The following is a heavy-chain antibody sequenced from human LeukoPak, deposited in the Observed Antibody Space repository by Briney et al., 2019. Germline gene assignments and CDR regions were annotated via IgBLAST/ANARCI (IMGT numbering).Heavy chain of an antibody. V-gene: IGHV1-69*05. D-gene: IGHD6-13*01. Sequence: SVKVSCKASGGTFSSYAISWVRQAPGQGLEWMGGIIPIFGTANYAQKIQGRVTITTDESTSTAYMELSSLRSEDTAVYYCAKGSWYLFDPWGQGTLVTVSS. CDR1: GGTFSSYA. CDR3: AKGSWYLFDP. CDR2: IIPIFGTA. J-gene: IGHJ5*02.